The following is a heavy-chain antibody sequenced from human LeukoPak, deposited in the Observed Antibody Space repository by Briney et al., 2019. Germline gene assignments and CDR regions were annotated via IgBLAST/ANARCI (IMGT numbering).Heavy chain of an antibody. D-gene: IGHD1-26*01. Sequence: SVKVSFEVSGYSLSELSTHWVRQAPGQGLEWMGGFDPGDDETIYAQKFQGRVTMTEDTSTDTAYLELSSLRSEDTAVYFCATEKDLLLDSWGQGTPVTVSS. V-gene: IGHV1-24*01. CDR2: FDPGDDET. J-gene: IGHJ5*01. CDR1: GYSLSELS. CDR3: ATEKDLLLDS.